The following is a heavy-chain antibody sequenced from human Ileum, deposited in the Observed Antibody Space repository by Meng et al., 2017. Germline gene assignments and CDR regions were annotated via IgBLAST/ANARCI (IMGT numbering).Heavy chain of an antibody. J-gene: IGHJ4*02. Sequence: QLQLQESGPGLVKPWETLSLTFTVSGGSITSSSYSCGWIRQPPGKGLEWIGYIYYSGTTYYNPSLKSRATISEDTAKNQFSLNLSSVTAADTAVYYCARQVNSDGYPRYFDFWGQGTLVTVSS. CDR3: ARQVNSDGYPRYFDF. D-gene: IGHD5-24*01. CDR2: IYYSGTT. V-gene: IGHV4-39*01. CDR1: GGSITSSSYS.